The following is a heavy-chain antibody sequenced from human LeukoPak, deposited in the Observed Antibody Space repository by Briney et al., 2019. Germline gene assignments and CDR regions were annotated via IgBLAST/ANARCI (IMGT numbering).Heavy chain of an antibody. J-gene: IGHJ6*03. Sequence: GGSLRLSCAASGFTFSSYAMHWVRQAPGKGLEWVAVISYDGSNKYYADSVKGRFTISRDNSKSTLYLQMNSPRAEDTAVYYCARGGTGTTSDYYYYYYMDVWGKGTTVTVSS. CDR2: ISYDGSNK. V-gene: IGHV3-30*04. CDR1: GFTFSSYA. D-gene: IGHD1-7*01. CDR3: ARGGTGTTSDYYYYYYMDV.